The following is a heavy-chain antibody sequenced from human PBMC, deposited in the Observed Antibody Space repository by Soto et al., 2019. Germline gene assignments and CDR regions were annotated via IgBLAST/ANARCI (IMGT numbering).Heavy chain of an antibody. Sequence: QVQLVQSGAEVKKPGASVKVSCKASGYTFTSYGISWVRQAPGQGLEWMGWISAYNGKKNYAQKLQGRVTMSSDASTSTAYMELRSVRSDDTAGYYCASEKEAAFDIGGQGTMVTVSS. CDR2: ISAYNGKK. V-gene: IGHV1-18*01. CDR1: GYTFTSYG. CDR3: ASEKEAAFDI. J-gene: IGHJ3*02.